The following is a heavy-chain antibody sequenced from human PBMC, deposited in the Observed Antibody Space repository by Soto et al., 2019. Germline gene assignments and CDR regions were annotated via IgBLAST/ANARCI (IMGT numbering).Heavy chain of an antibody. CDR3: ARGQLNWFDP. D-gene: IGHD1-1*01. J-gene: IGHJ5*02. V-gene: IGHV4-34*01. CDR1: GGSFSGYY. Sequence: SETLSLTCAVYGGSFSGYYWSWIRQPPGKGLEWIGEINHSGSTNYNPSLKSRVTISVDTSKNQFSLKLSSVTAADTAVYYCARGQLNWFDPWGQGTLVTVSS. CDR2: INHSGST.